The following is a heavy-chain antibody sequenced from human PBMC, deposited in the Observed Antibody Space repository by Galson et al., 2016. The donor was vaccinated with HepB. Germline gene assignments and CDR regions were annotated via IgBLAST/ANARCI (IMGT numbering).Heavy chain of an antibody. J-gene: IGHJ4*02. D-gene: IGHD6-19*01. V-gene: IGHV1-69*10. Sequence: SVKVSCKDSGGTFSSYGINWVRQAPGQGLEWMGGIIPLVRREAYAETFQGRLTITADKLTGTAYMQLSSLTSGDTAIYFCAKAGVLAGTMGALFDSWGQGTLVTVSS. CDR1: GGTFSSYG. CDR3: AKAGVLAGTMGALFDS. CDR2: IIPLVRRE.